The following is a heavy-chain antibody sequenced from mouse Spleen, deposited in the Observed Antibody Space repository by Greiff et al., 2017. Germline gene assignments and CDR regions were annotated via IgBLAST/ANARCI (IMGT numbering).Heavy chain of an antibody. D-gene: IGHD2-13*01. Sequence: QVQLQQPGAELVKPGASVKMSCKASGYTFTSYWITWVKQRPGQGLEWIGDIYPGSGSTNYNEKFKSKATLTVDTSSSTAYMQLSSLTSEDSAVYYCARGLYYGDYWFAYWGQGTLVTVSA. V-gene: IGHV1-55*01. J-gene: IGHJ3*01. CDR2: IYPGSGST. CDR3: ARGLYYGDYWFAY. CDR1: GYTFTSYW.